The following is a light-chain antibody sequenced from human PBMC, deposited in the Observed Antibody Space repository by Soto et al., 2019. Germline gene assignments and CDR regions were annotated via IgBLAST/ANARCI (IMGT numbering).Light chain of an antibody. V-gene: IGKV3-15*01. Sequence: EIVMTQSPASLSVPPGERATLSCRASQSFRPNFAWYLQKPGQAPRLLIYGASTRATAVPARFTASGSGTEFTLSISSLQSDDFGVYYCQQYDTWPRTFGQGTKVEIK. CDR1: QSFRPN. J-gene: IGKJ1*01. CDR2: GAS. CDR3: QQYDTWPRT.